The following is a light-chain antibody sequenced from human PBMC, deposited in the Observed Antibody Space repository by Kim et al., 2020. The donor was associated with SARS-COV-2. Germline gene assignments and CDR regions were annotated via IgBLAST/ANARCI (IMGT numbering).Light chain of an antibody. J-gene: IGLJ2*01. CDR3: QSSDSSLSTVV. CDR2: GNN. CDR1: SSNIGAGYD. Sequence: QRVTPSCTGSSSNIGAGYDVHWYQQLPGTAPKLLIYGNNNRPSGVPDRFSVSRSGTSASLAITGLQAEDEADYFCQSSDSSLSTVVFGGGTQLTVL. V-gene: IGLV1-40*01.